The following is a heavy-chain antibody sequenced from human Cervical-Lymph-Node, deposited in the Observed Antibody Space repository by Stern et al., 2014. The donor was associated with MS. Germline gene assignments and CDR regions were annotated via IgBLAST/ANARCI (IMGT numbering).Heavy chain of an antibody. V-gene: IGHV3-33*01. Sequence: VQLEESGGGVVQPGRSLRLSCAASGFTFSSYGMHWVRQAPGKGLEWVAVIWYDGSNKYYADSVKGRFTISRDNSKNTLYLQMNSLRAEDTAVYYCARDYYYGSGSSDYWGQGTLVTVSS. CDR1: GFTFSSYG. J-gene: IGHJ4*02. D-gene: IGHD3-10*01. CDR2: IWYDGSNK. CDR3: ARDYYYGSGSSDY.